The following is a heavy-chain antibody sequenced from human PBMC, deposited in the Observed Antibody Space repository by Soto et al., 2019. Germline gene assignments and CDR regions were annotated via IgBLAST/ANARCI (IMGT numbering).Heavy chain of an antibody. D-gene: IGHD2-2*01. J-gene: IGHJ6*02. CDR2: IIPISGTA. Sequence: VQLVEAWAGGEKPGALVEGSCKASGGHFNRYAISLVPQAPGPGLGWVGGIIPISGTANYAQKFQGRVTITADESTSTAYMELSSLRSEDTAVYYCARSQGSSTSLEIYYYYYYGMDVWGQGTTVTVSS. CDR3: ARSQGSSTSLEIYYYYYYGMDV. CDR1: GGHFNRYA. V-gene: IGHV1-69*01.